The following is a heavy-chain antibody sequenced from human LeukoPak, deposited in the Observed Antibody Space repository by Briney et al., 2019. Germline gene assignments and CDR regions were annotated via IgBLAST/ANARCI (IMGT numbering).Heavy chain of an antibody. V-gene: IGHV3-23*01. CDR2: ISGSGGST. J-gene: IGHJ3*02. CDR1: GFTFSNYA. D-gene: IGHD3-22*01. CDR3: AKRSRYYYDSSGDHDAFDI. Sequence: GGSLRLSCAASGFTFSNYAMSWVRQAPGKGLEWVSAISGSGGSTYYADSVKGRFTISRDNSKNTLYLQMNSLRAEDTAVYYFAKRSRYYYDSSGDHDAFDIWGQGTMVTVSS.